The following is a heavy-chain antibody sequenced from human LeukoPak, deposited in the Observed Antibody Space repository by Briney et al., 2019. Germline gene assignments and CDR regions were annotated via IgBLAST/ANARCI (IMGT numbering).Heavy chain of an antibody. D-gene: IGHD3-16*01. Sequence: GGSLRLSCAASGITFSNYAMHWVRQAPGEGLECVAVISYDGTSKHYADSVEGRFTISRDNSKNTLYLQVDSLRVEDTAVYYCARDLSGGGLDYWGQGTLVTVSS. CDR2: ISYDGTSK. J-gene: IGHJ4*02. CDR1: GITFSNYA. CDR3: ARDLSGGGLDY. V-gene: IGHV3-30-3*01.